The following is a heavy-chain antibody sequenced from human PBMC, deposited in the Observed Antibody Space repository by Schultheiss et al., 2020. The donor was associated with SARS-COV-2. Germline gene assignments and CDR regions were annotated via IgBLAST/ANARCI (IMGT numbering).Heavy chain of an antibody. CDR3: AKVLRGYDFWSGPNSKSDY. Sequence: GGSLRLSCAASGFTFSSYWMHWVRQAPGKGLEWVAVISYDGSNKYYADSVKGRFTISRDNSKNTLYLQMNSLRAEDTAVYYCAKVLRGYDFWSGPNSKSDYWGQGTLVTVSS. J-gene: IGHJ4*02. CDR2: ISYDGSNK. V-gene: IGHV3-30*18. CDR1: GFTFSSYW. D-gene: IGHD3-3*01.